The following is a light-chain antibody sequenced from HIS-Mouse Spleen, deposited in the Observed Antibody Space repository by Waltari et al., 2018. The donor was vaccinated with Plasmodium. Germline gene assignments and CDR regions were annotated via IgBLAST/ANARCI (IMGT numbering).Light chain of an antibody. V-gene: IGLV2-14*01. CDR2: EVS. Sequence: QSALTQPASVSGSPGQSITISCTGTSSDVGGYNYVSWYQQHPRKAPKLMIYEVSNRPSGVSNRFSGSKSGNTASLTISGLQAEDEADYYCSSYTSSSILYVFGTGTKVTVL. J-gene: IGLJ1*01. CDR3: SSYTSSSILYV. CDR1: SSDVGGYNY.